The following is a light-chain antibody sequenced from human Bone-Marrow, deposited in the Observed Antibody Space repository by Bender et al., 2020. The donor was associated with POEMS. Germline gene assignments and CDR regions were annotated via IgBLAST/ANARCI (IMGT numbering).Light chain of an antibody. CDR3: QSADSSIWV. CDR1: ALPKQY. Sequence: SYELTQPPSVSVSPGQTARIACSGDALPKQYAYWYQQKSGQAPVLVIYKDTERPSGIPERFSGSTSGTTVTLTISGVQAEDEADYYCQSADSSIWVFGGGTKLTVL. V-gene: IGLV3-25*03. CDR2: KDT. J-gene: IGLJ3*02.